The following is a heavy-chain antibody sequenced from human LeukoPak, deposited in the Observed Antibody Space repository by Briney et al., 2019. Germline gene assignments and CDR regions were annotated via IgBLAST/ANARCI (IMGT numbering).Heavy chain of an antibody. Sequence: PGGSLRLSCAASGFTFSSYSMNWVRQAPGKGLEWVSSISSSSSYIYYADSVKGRFTISRDNAKNSLYLQMNGLRAEDTAVYYCARYDSVSFGAFDIWGQGTMVIVSS. J-gene: IGHJ3*02. D-gene: IGHD3-3*01. V-gene: IGHV3-21*01. CDR3: ARYDSVSFGAFDI. CDR2: ISSSSSYI. CDR1: GFTFSSYS.